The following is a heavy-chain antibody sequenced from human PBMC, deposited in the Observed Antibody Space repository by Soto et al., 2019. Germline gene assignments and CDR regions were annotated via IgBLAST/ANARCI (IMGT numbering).Heavy chain of an antibody. D-gene: IGHD5-18*01. Sequence: LETLSLTCTVSGGSISSYYWSWIRQPPGKGLEWIGYIYYSGSTNYNPSLKSRVTISVDTSKNQFSLKLSSVTAADTAVYYCASTTSYSVSAMAKYYYYYYGMDVRGQGTTVT. CDR2: IYYSGST. V-gene: IGHV4-59*01. CDR1: GGSISSYY. CDR3: ASTTSYSVSAMAKYYYYYYGMDV. J-gene: IGHJ6*02.